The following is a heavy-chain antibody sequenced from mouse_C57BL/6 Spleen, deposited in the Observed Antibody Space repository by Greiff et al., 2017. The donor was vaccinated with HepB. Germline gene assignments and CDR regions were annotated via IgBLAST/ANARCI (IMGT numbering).Heavy chain of an antibody. J-gene: IGHJ4*01. CDR1: GYTFTDYN. V-gene: IGHV1-22*01. D-gene: IGHD1-1*01. CDR2: INPNNGGT. CDR3: ARGTTVVERGMNY. Sequence: VQLKESGPELVKPGASVKMSCKASGYTFTDYNMHWVKQSHGKSLEWIGYINPNNGGTSYNQKFKGKATLTVNKSSSTAYMELRSLTSEDSAVYYCARGTTVVERGMNYWGQGTSVTVSS.